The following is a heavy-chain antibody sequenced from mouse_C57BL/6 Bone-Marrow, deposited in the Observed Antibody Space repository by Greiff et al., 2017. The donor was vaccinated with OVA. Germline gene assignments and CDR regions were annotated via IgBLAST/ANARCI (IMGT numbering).Heavy chain of an antibody. CDR2: IHPNSGST. V-gene: IGHV1-64*01. CDR1: GYTFTSYW. Sequence: QVQLQQPGAELVKPGASVKLSCKASGYTFTSYWMHWVKQRPGQGLEWIGMIHPNSGSTNYNEKFKSKATLTVDKSSSTAYMQLSSLTSEDSAVYYCARSCYSNYAWFAYWGQGTLVTVSA. D-gene: IGHD2-5*01. CDR3: ARSCYSNYAWFAY. J-gene: IGHJ3*01.